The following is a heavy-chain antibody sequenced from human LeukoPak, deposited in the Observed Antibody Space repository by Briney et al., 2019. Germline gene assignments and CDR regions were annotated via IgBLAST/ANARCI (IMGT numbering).Heavy chain of an antibody. D-gene: IGHD2-8*01. CDR3: ARQRGGQYEDAFDI. CDR1: GYTFTGHY. V-gene: IGHV1-2*02. J-gene: IGHJ3*02. CDR2: IHPNTGGT. Sequence: ASVKVSCKASGYTFTGHYIHWVRQAPGQGLEWMGWIHPNTGGTKYAQKFQGRVTMTRDTSTSTVYMELSSLRSEDTAVYYCARQRGGQYEDAFDIWGQGTVVTVSS.